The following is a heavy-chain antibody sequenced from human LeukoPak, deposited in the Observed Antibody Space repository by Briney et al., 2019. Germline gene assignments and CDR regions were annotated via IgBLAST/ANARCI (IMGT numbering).Heavy chain of an antibody. D-gene: IGHD1-26*01. Sequence: SETLSLTCTASGGSISSYYWSWIRQPAGKGLEWIGRIYTSGSTNYNPSLKSRVTISVDTSKNQVSLKLTSVTAADTAVYYCVREWASWGQGTLVTVSS. CDR1: GGSISSYY. V-gene: IGHV4-4*07. J-gene: IGHJ5*02. CDR2: IYTSGST. CDR3: VREWAS.